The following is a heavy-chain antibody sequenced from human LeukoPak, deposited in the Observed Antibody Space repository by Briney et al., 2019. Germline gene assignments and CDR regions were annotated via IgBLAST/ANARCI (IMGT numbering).Heavy chain of an antibody. D-gene: IGHD6-6*01. J-gene: IGHJ4*02. Sequence: GGSLRLSCAASGFTFSDYYMSWIRQAPGKGLEWVSYISSSGSTIYYADSVKGRFTISRDNAKNSLYLQTNSLRAEDTAVYYCARERGIAARSFDYWGQGTLVTVSS. CDR1: GFTFSDYY. CDR3: ARERGIAARSFDY. CDR2: ISSSGSTI. V-gene: IGHV3-11*01.